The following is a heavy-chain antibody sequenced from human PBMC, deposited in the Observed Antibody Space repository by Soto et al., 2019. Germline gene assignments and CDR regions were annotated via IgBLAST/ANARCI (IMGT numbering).Heavy chain of an antibody. CDR2: TRHDGSNT. CDR1: GFNFRGYG. V-gene: IGHV3-33*01. J-gene: IGHJ4*02. D-gene: IGHD1-26*01. Sequence: QVQLVQSGGGVVQPGRSLRLSCEVSGFNFRGYGMHWVRQAPGKGLEWVAITRHDGSNTYYADSVRGRFTISRDNSKNMLYLQMNSLRLEDTAVYYCARDGVGITTYFGYFDYWGQGTLITVSS. CDR3: ARDGVGITTYFGYFDY.